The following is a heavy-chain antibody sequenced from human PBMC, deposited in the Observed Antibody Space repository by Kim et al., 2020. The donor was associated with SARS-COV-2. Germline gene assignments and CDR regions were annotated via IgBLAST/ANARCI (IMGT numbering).Heavy chain of an antibody. V-gene: IGHV4-31*03. J-gene: IGHJ5*02. CDR2: IYYSGST. Sequence: SETLSLTCTVSGGSISSGGYYWSWIRQHPVKGLGWIGYIYYSGSTYYNPSLKSRVTISVDTSKNQFSLKLSAVTAADTAVYYCARDAQVGVEMATGLFDPWRHVAMGTVSS. CDR1: GGSISSGGYY. CDR3: ARDAQVGVEMATGLFDP. D-gene: IGHD1-26*01.